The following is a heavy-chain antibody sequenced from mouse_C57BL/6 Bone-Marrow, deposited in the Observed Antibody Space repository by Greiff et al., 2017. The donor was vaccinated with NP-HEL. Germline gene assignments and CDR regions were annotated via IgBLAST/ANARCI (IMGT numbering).Heavy chain of an antibody. D-gene: IGHD2-1*01. CDR3: ATRCNPYWYFDV. J-gene: IGHJ1*03. V-gene: IGHV1-4*01. Sequence: NWVKQRPGQGLEWIGYINPSSGYTKYNQKFKDKATLTADKSSSTAYMQLSSLTSEVSAVYYCATRCNPYWYFDVWAQGPRSPSPQ. CDR2: INPSSGYT.